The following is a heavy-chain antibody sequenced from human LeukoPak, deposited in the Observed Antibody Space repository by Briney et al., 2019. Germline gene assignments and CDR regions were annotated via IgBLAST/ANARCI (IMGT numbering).Heavy chain of an antibody. D-gene: IGHD3-9*01. V-gene: IGHV4-34*01. CDR3: ARNSNMNYDILTGLYYYYGMDV. CDR2: INHSGST. J-gene: IGHJ6*02. Sequence: SETLSLTCAVCGGSFSGYYWSWIRQPPGKGLEWIGEINHSGSTNYNPSLKSRVTISVDTSKNQFSLKLSSVTAADTAVYYCARNSNMNYDILTGLYYYYGMDVWGQGTTVTVSS. CDR1: GGSFSGYY.